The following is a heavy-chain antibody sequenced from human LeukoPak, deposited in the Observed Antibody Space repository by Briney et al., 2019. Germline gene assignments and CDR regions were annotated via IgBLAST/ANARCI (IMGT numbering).Heavy chain of an antibody. CDR2: IHNDGSNK. CDR1: GFNFSNYG. J-gene: IGHJ6*03. Sequence: QSGGSLRLSCAASGFNFSNYGMHWVRQAPGKGLEWVAFIHNDGSNKYYADSVRGRFTISRDNSKNTLYLQMNSLRGEDTAVYFCAKQKTARRESNYYYMDVWGKGTTVTISS. CDR3: AKQKTARRESNYYYMDV. V-gene: IGHV3-30*02. D-gene: IGHD2-21*02.